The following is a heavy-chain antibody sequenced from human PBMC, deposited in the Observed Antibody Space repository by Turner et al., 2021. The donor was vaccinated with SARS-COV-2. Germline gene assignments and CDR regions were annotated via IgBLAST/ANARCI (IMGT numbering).Heavy chain of an antibody. J-gene: IGHJ5*02. Sequence: LQLQASGPGLLKPSETLSLTCTVSGGSISGSNYYWGWIRQPPGKGLEWIGCVYYRGSTYYNPSLESRVTISADTSKNQFSLKLISVTAADTAMYFCARQDYDFWSGYPNWLDPWGQGTLVIVSS. CDR1: GGSISGSNYY. CDR3: ARQDYDFWSGYPNWLDP. D-gene: IGHD3-3*01. CDR2: VYYRGST. V-gene: IGHV4-39*01.